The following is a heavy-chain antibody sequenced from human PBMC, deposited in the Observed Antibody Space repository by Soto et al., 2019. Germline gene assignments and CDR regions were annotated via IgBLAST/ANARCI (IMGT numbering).Heavy chain of an antibody. D-gene: IGHD2-21*02. CDR1: GASISRGGYY. V-gene: IGHV4-31*03. CDR3: ARGDGGNSDWFFDL. Sequence: PSETLSLTCTVSGASISRGGYYWSWIRQHPGKGLEWIGYMFNSESTYYNPSLKSRIAISGDTSKNQFSLKLSSVTAADTAVYYCARGDGGNSDWFFDLWGRGTLVTVSS. J-gene: IGHJ2*01. CDR2: MFNSEST.